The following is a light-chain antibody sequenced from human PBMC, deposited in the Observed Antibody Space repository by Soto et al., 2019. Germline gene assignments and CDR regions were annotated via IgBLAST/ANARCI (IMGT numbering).Light chain of an antibody. CDR3: QQYNNWPRAT. CDR2: RAS. CDR1: QSINSN. V-gene: IGKV3-15*01. Sequence: IVMTQSPATLSVSPGERATLSCRASQSINSNLAWYQQKPGQAPRLLMFRASIRATGFPARFSGSGSGTEFNITISSLQSEDSAIYYCQQYNNWPRATFGGGTKV. J-gene: IGKJ4*01.